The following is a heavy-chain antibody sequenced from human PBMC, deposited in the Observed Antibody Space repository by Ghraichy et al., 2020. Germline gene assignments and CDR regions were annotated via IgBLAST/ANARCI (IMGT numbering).Heavy chain of an antibody. Sequence: GESLNISCAASGFTFSSYAMSWVRQAPGKGLEWVSAISGSGGSTYYADSVKGRFTISRANSQNTLDLQMNSLRAEDQAFYYCGRGVYGSGSYLDYWGQGTLVTVSS. CDR3: GRGVYGSGSYLDY. D-gene: IGHD3-10*01. CDR1: GFTFSSYA. V-gene: IGHV3-23*01. J-gene: IGHJ4*02. CDR2: ISGSGGST.